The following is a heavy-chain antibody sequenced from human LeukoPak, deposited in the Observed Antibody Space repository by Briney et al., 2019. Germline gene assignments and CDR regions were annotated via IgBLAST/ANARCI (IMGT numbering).Heavy chain of an antibody. V-gene: IGHV4-34*01. J-gene: IGHJ4*02. D-gene: IGHD6-13*01. CDR2: INHNGST. Sequence: PSETLSLTCAVYGGAFSGYYWSWIRQPPGKGLEWIGEINHNGSTNYNPSLKSRVTISVDTSKNQFSLKLSSVTAADTAVYYCARGRAAAGKAPLDYWGQGTLVTVSS. CDR3: ARGRAAAGKAPLDY. CDR1: GGAFSGYY.